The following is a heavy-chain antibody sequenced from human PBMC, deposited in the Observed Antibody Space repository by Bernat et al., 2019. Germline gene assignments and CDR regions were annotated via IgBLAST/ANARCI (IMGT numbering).Heavy chain of an antibody. J-gene: IGHJ5*01. CDR1: GYTFTSYD. D-gene: IGHD3-3*01. CDR2: MNPNSGNT. Sequence: QVQLVQSGAEVKKPGASVKVSCKASGYTFTSYDINWVRQATGQGLEWMGWMNPNSGNTGYAQKFQGRVTVTRNTSISTAYMALSSLISKDTAVYYCARGQDFWSGRNWFAPWGQGTLVTVSS. V-gene: IGHV1-8*01. CDR3: ARGQDFWSGRNWFAP.